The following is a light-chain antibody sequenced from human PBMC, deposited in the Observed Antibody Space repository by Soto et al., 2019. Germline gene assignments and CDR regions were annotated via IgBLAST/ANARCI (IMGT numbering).Light chain of an antibody. Sequence: QSALTQPASVAGSPRHSITISCTGTSSDVGGYNYVSWYQQHPGKAPKIMIYDVSNRPSGVSNRFSGSKSGNTASLTISGLQAEEEADNYCSSYTSSSTLLYVFGTGTKLTVL. V-gene: IGLV2-14*01. CDR1: SSDVGGYNY. J-gene: IGLJ1*01. CDR2: DVS. CDR3: SSYTSSSTLLYV.